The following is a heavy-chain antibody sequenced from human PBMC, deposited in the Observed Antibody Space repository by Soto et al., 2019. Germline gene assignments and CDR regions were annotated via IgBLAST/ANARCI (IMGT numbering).Heavy chain of an antibody. J-gene: IGHJ5*01. CDR3: ARVAGPVAVNGGFDY. CDR2: ISYDGSNE. CDR1: GFTFNTYA. Sequence: QVHLVESGGGVVQPGTSLRLSCEASGFTFNTYAMHWVRQAPGKGLEWVAAISYDGSNEYYADSVKGRFTISRDNSKSTLYLQLNSLRPAGTTVYYCARVAGPVAVNGGFDYWGQGTVVAVSS. V-gene: IGHV3-30*14. D-gene: IGHD2-15*01.